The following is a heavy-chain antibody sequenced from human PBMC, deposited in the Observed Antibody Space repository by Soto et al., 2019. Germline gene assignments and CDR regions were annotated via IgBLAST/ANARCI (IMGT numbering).Heavy chain of an antibody. D-gene: IGHD2-2*01. CDR1: GGSFSGYY. V-gene: IGHV4-34*01. CDR2: INHSGST. CDR3: AGPEYCSSTSCYFAEYFQH. J-gene: IGHJ1*01. Sequence: SETLSLTCAVYGGSFSGYYWSWIRQPPGKGLEWIGEINHSGSTNYNPSLKSRVTISVDTSKNEFSVKLSSVTAADTAVYYCAGPEYCSSTSCYFAEYFQHWGQGTLVTVSS.